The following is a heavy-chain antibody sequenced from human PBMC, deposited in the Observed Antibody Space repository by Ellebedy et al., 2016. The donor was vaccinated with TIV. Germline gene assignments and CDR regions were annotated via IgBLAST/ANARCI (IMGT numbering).Heavy chain of an antibody. Sequence: AASVKVSCKVSGYTLTELSMHWVRQAPGKGLEWMGGFDPEDGETIYAQKFQGRVTMTEDTSTDTAYMELSSLRSEDTAVYYCAVGGDSSGYYYGAFDIWGQGTMVTVSS. J-gene: IGHJ3*02. V-gene: IGHV1-24*01. D-gene: IGHD3-22*01. CDR3: AVGGDSSGYYYGAFDI. CDR1: GYTLTELS. CDR2: FDPEDGET.